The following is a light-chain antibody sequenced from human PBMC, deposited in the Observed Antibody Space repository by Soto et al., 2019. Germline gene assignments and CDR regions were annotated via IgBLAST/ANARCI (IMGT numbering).Light chain of an antibody. Sequence: EILRTQSPATLSVSAGEISTLSFRASQSFSSNLAWYQQKPGQTPRLLIYDASKRATGIPARFSGSGSGTDFSLTISSLEPEDFAVYYCHQRYKWPLPFGGGTKVDIK. J-gene: IGKJ4*01. CDR3: HQRYKWPLP. V-gene: IGKV3-11*01. CDR2: DAS. CDR1: QSFSSN.